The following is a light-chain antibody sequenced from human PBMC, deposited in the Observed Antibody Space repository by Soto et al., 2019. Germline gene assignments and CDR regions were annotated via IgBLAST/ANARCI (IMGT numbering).Light chain of an antibody. CDR2: GAS. CDR3: QQYGRSPFT. CDR1: QRITNNF. J-gene: IGKJ2*01. Sequence: EIVLTQSPVTLSLSPGERATLSCRASQRITNNFLAWFQQKPGLAPRLLIYGASSRASGIPDRFSGSGSGTDFALTISRLEPEDFALYYCQQYGRSPFTFGQWTKLQIK. V-gene: IGKV3-20*01.